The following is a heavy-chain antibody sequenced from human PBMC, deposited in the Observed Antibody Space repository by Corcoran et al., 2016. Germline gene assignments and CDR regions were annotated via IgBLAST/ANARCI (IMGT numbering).Heavy chain of an antibody. D-gene: IGHD3-22*01. V-gene: IGHV1-18*01. J-gene: IGHJ5*02. CDR3: AGDYSSDNWFDP. Sequence: QVQLVQSGAEVKKPGASVKVSCKASGYTFTSYAISWVRQAPGQGLEWMGWISAYHGNTNYAQKLQGRVTMTTDTSTSTAYMELRSLRSDDPAVYYCAGDYSSDNWFDPWGQGTLVTVSS. CDR2: ISAYHGNT. CDR1: GYTFTSYA.